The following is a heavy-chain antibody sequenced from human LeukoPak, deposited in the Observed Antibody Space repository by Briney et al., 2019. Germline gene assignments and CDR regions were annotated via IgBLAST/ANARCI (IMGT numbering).Heavy chain of an antibody. CDR1: GYTFTSYY. Sequence: ASVKVSCKASGYTFTSYYMHWVRQAPGQGLEWMGIINPSGGNTGYAQKFQGRVTMTRNTSISTAYMELSSLRSEDTAVYYCARGLGSGSYLPDDYWGQGTLVTVSS. CDR3: ARGLGSGSYLPDDY. J-gene: IGHJ4*02. CDR2: INPSGGNT. D-gene: IGHD3-10*01. V-gene: IGHV1-46*01.